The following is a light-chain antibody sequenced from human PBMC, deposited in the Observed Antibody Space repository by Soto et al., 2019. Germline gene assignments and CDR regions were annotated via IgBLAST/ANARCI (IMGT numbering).Light chain of an antibody. CDR1: QGIRND. CDR2: AAP. CDR3: LQDYNHPWT. V-gene: IGKV1-6*01. J-gene: IGKJ1*01. Sequence: AIQMTQSPSSLSASVGDRVTITCRASQGIRNDLGWYQQKPGKAPNLLIYAAPSLQSGAPSRFSGSGSGTDFTLTISSLQPEDFATYYGLQDYNHPWTFGQGTKVDIK.